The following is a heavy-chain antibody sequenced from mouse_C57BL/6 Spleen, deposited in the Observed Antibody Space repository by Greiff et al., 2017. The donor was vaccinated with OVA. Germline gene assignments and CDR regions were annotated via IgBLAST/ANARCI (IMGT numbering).Heavy chain of an antibody. CDR1: GFTFSSYA. CDR3: AREELLLRRSCGYFDV. V-gene: IGHV5-4*01. D-gene: IGHD1-1*01. CDR2: ISDGGSYT. J-gene: IGHJ1*03. Sequence: EVKLVESGGGLVKPGGSLKLSCAASGFTFSSYAMSWVRQTPEKRLEWVATISDGGSYTYYPANVKGRFTISRDNDKNNLYLQMSHLKSENTAMDYCAREELLLRRSCGYFDVWGTGTTVTVSS.